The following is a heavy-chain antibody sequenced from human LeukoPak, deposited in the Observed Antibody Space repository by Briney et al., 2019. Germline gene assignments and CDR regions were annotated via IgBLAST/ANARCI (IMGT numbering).Heavy chain of an antibody. Sequence: SETLSLTCAVYGGSFSGYYWSWIRQPPGKGLARIGEINHSGSTNYNPSLKSRVTISVDTSKNQFSLKLSSVTAADTAVYYCARSSPVSGRYFDYWGQGTLVTVSS. CDR3: ARSSPVSGRYFDY. D-gene: IGHD2-15*01. J-gene: IGHJ4*02. CDR2: INHSGST. CDR1: GGSFSGYY. V-gene: IGHV4-34*01.